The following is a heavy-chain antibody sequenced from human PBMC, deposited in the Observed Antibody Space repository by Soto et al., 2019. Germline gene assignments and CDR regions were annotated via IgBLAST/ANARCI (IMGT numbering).Heavy chain of an antibody. J-gene: IGHJ2*01. CDR2: IHPSDSDP. V-gene: IGHV5-51*01. Sequence: GESLKISCKASGYIFTSYWIGWVRQMPGKGLEWMGIIHPSDSDPRYSPSFQGRVTISADKSISTAYLQWSSLKASDTAMYYCARRGDDWYFDLWGRGTLVTVSS. CDR3: ARRGDDWYFDL. CDR1: GYIFTSYW.